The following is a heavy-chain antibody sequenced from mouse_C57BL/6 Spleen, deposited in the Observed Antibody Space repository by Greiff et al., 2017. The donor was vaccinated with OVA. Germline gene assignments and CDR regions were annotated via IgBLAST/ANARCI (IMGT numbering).Heavy chain of an antibody. J-gene: IGHJ4*01. Sequence: VKLQQSGPELVKPGASVKISCKASGYAFSSSWMNWVKQRPGKGLEWIGRIYPGDGDTNYNGKFKGKATLTADKSSSTAYMQLSSLTSEDSAVYFCARSGGYHAMDYWGQGTSVTVSS. CDR2: IYPGDGDT. CDR1: GYAFSSSW. V-gene: IGHV1-82*01. CDR3: ARSGGYHAMDY.